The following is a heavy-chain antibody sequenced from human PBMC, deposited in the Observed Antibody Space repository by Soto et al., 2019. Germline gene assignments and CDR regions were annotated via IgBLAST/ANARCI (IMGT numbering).Heavy chain of an antibody. CDR3: AKDTGGYSPQILDY. V-gene: IGHV3-9*01. D-gene: IGHD2-15*01. J-gene: IGHJ4*02. CDR1: GFTFDDYA. Sequence: GGSLRLSCAASGFTFDDYAMHWVRQAPGKGLEWVSGISWNSGSIGYADSVKGRFTISRDNAKNSLYLQMNSLRAEDTALYYCAKDTGGYSPQILDYWGQGTLVTVSS. CDR2: ISWNSGSI.